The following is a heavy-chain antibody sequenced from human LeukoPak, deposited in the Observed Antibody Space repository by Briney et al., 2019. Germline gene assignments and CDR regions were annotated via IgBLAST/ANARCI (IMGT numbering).Heavy chain of an antibody. J-gene: IGHJ2*01. V-gene: IGHV4-59*01. Sequence: PSETLSLTCTVSGGSISSYYWSWIRQPPGKGLEWIGYIYYSGSTNYNPSLKSRVTISVDTSKNQFSLKLSSVTAADTAVYYCARTQYSSSWYAVWHFDLWGRGTLVTVSS. CDR1: GGSISSYY. CDR3: ARTQYSSSWYAVWHFDL. CDR2: IYYSGST. D-gene: IGHD6-13*01.